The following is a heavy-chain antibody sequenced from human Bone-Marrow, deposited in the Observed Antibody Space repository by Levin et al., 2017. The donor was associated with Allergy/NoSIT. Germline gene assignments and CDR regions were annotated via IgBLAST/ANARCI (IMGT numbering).Heavy chain of an antibody. J-gene: IGHJ6*02. Sequence: GGSLRLSCAASGFTFSDYYMSWIRQAPGKGLEWVSYISSSGSTIYYADSVKGRFTISRDNAKNSLYLQMNSLRAEDTAVYYCARALHYDYVWGSYRYYDYYGMDVWGQGTTVTVSS. CDR3: ARALHYDYVWGSYRYYDYYGMDV. D-gene: IGHD3-16*02. CDR2: ISSSGSTI. CDR1: GFTFSDYY. V-gene: IGHV3-11*01.